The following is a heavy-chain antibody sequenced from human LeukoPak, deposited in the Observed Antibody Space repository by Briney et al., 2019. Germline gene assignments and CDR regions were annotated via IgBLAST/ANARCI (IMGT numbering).Heavy chain of an antibody. D-gene: IGHD1-7*01. V-gene: IGHV4-61*02. Sequence: SETLSLTCTVSGVSISSGSYYWSWIRQPAGKGLEWIGRIYTSGSTNYNPSLKSRVTISVDTSKNQFSLKLSSVTAADTAVYYCAREDITGTTSIFDYWGQGTLVTVSS. J-gene: IGHJ4*02. CDR2: IYTSGST. CDR3: AREDITGTTSIFDY. CDR1: GVSISSGSYY.